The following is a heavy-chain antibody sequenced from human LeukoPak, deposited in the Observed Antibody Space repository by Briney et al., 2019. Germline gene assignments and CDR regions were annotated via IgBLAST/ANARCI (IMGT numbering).Heavy chain of an antibody. J-gene: IGHJ3*02. CDR3: ARVQWELRRAFDI. V-gene: IGHV4-31*03. CDR1: GGSISSGGYY. D-gene: IGHD1-26*01. CDR2: IYYSGST. Sequence: SETLSLTCTVSGGSISSGGYYWSWIRQHPGKGLEWIGYIYYSGSTYYNPSLKSRVTISVDTSKNQFSLKLSSVTAADTAVYYCARVQWELRRAFDIWGQGTMVTVSS.